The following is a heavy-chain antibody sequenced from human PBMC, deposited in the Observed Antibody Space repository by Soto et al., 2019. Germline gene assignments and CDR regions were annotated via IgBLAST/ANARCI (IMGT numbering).Heavy chain of an antibody. V-gene: IGHV3-30*03. D-gene: IGHD3-10*01. CDR2: ISYDGSDK. CDR3: VGGQYYFDY. Sequence: QVQLVESGGGVVQPGRSLRLSCAGSGFPFTSYGMHWVREGPDKGLEWVAVISYDGSDKYYADSVKGRFTISRDNSKNMLYLQMNSLRPEDTALYYCVGGQYYFDYRGQCTLVIVSS. CDR1: GFPFTSYG. J-gene: IGHJ4*02.